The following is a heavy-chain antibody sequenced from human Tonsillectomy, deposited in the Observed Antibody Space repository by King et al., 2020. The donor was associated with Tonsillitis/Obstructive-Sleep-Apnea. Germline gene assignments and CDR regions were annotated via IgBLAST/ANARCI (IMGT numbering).Heavy chain of an antibody. D-gene: IGHD1-1*01. CDR2: IDWDDDK. V-gene: IGHV2-70*11. J-gene: IGHJ6*03. CDR3: ARSTTGTTYSHYYMDV. Sequence: VTLQESGPALVKPTQTLALTCTFSGFSLSTSGMCVSWIRQPPGKALEWLARIDWDDDKYYSTSLRTRLTISKDTSKNQVVLTMTNMDPVDTATYYCARSTTGTTYSHYYMDVWGTGTTVTVSS. CDR1: GFSLSTSGMC.